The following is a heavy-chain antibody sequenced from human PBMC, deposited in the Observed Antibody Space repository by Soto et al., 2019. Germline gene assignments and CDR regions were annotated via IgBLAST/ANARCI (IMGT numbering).Heavy chain of an antibody. CDR1: GDSVSSNSAA. J-gene: IGHJ4*02. CDR2: TYYRSKWYN. V-gene: IGHV6-1*01. Sequence: SQTLSLTCAISGDSVSSNSAASNWIRQSPSRGLEWLGRTYYRSKWYNDYAVSVKSRITINPDTSKNQFSLQLNSVTPEDTAVYYCARTAYYDFWSGYSTPFDYWGQGTLVTVSS. CDR3: ARTAYYDFWSGYSTPFDY. D-gene: IGHD3-3*01.